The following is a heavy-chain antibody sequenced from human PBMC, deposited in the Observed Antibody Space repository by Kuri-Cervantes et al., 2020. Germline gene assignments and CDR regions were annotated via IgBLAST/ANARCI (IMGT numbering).Heavy chain of an antibody. J-gene: IGHJ4*02. Sequence: ASVKVSCKASGYTFTGYYMHWVRQAPGQGLEWMGWINPSSGGTNYAQKFQGRVTMTRDTSISTAYMELSSLKSADTAMYYCARIEGSASSRSDWGQGTLVTVSS. V-gene: IGHV1-2*02. CDR1: GYTFTGYY. CDR3: ARIEGSASSRSD. D-gene: IGHD6-13*01. CDR2: INPSSGGT.